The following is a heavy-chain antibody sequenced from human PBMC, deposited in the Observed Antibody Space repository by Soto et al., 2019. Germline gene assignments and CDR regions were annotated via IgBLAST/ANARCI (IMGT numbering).Heavy chain of an antibody. D-gene: IGHD3-22*01. CDR1: RGSINRGGFF. V-gene: IGHV4-31*03. CDR2: IYYSGST. CDR3: ARDSPGYYDSSSFDY. J-gene: IGHJ4*02. Sequence: SETPSLTRPLSRGSINRGGFFLRWVRHHPGKGLEWIGYIYYSGSTYYNPSLKSRVTISVDTSKNQFSLKLSSVTAADTAVYYCARDSPGYYDSSSFDYWGQGTLVTVSS.